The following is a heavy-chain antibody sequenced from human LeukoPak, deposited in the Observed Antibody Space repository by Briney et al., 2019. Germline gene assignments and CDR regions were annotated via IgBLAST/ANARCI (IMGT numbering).Heavy chain of an antibody. CDR2: IHSDGST. Sequence: GGSLRLSCAASGFSVSVNYMNWVRQAPGKGLEWVAVIHSDGSTFYADSVKDRFTISRDNSKNTLYFEMKSLRAEDMAVYYGSRCGSTYGGVDYWGQGTLVTVSS. J-gene: IGHJ4*02. D-gene: IGHD5-18*01. CDR3: SRCGSTYGGVDY. V-gene: IGHV3-66*01. CDR1: GFSVSVNY.